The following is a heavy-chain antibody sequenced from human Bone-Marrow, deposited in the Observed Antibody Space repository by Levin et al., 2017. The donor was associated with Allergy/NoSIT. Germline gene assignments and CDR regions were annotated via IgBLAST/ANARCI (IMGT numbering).Heavy chain of an antibody. V-gene: IGHV3-53*01. CDR1: GFTVSNNY. Sequence: GGSLRLSCAASGFTVSNNYMSWVRQAPGKGLEWVSVIYSGGNTYYADSVKGRFTISRDSSKNTLYLQMNNLRAEDTAVYYCTKHWEWGQGTRVTVSS. CDR2: IYSGGNT. D-gene: IGHD1-26*01. J-gene: IGHJ4*02. CDR3: TKHWE.